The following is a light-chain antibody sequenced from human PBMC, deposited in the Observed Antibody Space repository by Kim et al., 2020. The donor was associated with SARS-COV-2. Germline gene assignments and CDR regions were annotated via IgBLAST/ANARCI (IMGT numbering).Light chain of an antibody. Sequence: GQKVTISCSGSSSNIGNNYVSWYQQLQGTAPTLLIYDNNKRPSGIPDRFSGSKSGTSATLGITGLQTGDEADYYCGTWDSSLSAVVFGGGTQLTVL. J-gene: IGLJ2*01. CDR3: GTWDSSLSAVV. CDR2: DNN. V-gene: IGLV1-51*01. CDR1: SSNIGNNY.